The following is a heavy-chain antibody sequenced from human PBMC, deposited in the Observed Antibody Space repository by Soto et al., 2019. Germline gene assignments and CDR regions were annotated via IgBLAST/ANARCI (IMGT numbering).Heavy chain of an antibody. Sequence: QVQLVQSGAEVKKPGSSVKVSCKASGGTFSSYTISWVRQAPGQGLEWMGRIIPILGIANYAQKFQGRVTITADKPTSTAYMELSSLRSEDTAVYYCARDAYGSGSYPPLDVWGQGTTVTVSS. J-gene: IGHJ6*02. V-gene: IGHV1-69*08. CDR3: ARDAYGSGSYPPLDV. CDR2: IIPILGIA. CDR1: GGTFSSYT. D-gene: IGHD3-10*01.